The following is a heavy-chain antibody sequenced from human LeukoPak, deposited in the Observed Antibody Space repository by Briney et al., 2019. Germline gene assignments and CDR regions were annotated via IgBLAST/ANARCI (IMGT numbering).Heavy chain of an antibody. CDR3: ARKGAKWDERYFDL. Sequence: SETLSLTCTVSGGSISSGSYFWNWTRQPAGKGLEWIGRMYTSGNTNYNPSLKSRVTISVDTSKNQFSLKLSSVTAADTAVYYCARKGAKWDERYFDLWGRGTLVTVSS. J-gene: IGHJ2*01. V-gene: IGHV4-61*02. D-gene: IGHD1-26*01. CDR2: MYTSGNT. CDR1: GGSISSGSYF.